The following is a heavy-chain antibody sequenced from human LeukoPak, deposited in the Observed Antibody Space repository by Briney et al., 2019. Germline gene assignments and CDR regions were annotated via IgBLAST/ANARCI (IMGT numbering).Heavy chain of an antibody. V-gene: IGHV4-59*01. J-gene: IGHJ4*02. CDR3: AREAYCGGDCYSYYFDY. D-gene: IGHD2-21*01. Sequence: PSETLSLTCTVSGGSISSYYWSWIRQPPGKGLEWNGYIYYSGSTNYNPSLKSRVTISVDTSKNQFSLKLSSVTAADTAVYYCAREAYCGGDCYSYYFDYWGQGTLVTVSS. CDR1: GGSISSYY. CDR2: IYYSGST.